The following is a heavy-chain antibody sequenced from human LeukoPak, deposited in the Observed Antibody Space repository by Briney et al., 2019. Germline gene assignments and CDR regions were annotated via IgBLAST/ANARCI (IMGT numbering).Heavy chain of an antibody. J-gene: IGHJ5*02. CDR3: ASDTDGSGSYPPAGDWFDP. Sequence: NPSETLSLTCTVCGVSISSYYWSWIRQPAGKGLEWIGRIYTSGSTNYNPSLKSRVTMSVDTSKNQFSLKLSSVTAADTPVYYCASDTDGSGSYPPAGDWFDPWGQGTLVTVSS. D-gene: IGHD3-10*01. CDR2: IYTSGST. CDR1: GVSISSYY. V-gene: IGHV4-4*07.